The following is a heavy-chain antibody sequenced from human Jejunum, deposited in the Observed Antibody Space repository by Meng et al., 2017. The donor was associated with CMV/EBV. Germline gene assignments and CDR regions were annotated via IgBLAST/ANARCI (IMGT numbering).Heavy chain of an antibody. CDR1: GNPFTCYP. V-gene: IGHV7-4-1*02. J-gene: IGHJ4*02. Sequence: GLSWCECNKAGALVKIPCKASGNPFTCYPRNWGQPAPGQGLGWMGWINTNTGNPTYAQGFTGRFVFSLDTSVSTAYLQISSLKAEDTAVYYCVRGDYYDSSGLDYWGQGTLVTVSS. CDR2: INTNTGNP. D-gene: IGHD3-22*01. CDR3: VRGDYYDSSGLDY.